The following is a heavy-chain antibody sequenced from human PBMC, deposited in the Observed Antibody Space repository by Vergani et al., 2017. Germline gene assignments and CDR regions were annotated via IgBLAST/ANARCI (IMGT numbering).Heavy chain of an antibody. Sequence: QLHLQESGPGLVKPSETLSLTCTVSGGSITRSSYYWGWIRQPPGKGLEWIGNIYHSGGAYYNPSLKGRVTISVDTSKNQFSLEVTSVTAADTAVYYCARDQTRYDYVWGSYRQNWFDPWGQGTLVTVSS. CDR3: ARDQTRYDYVWGSYRQNWFDP. D-gene: IGHD3-16*02. V-gene: IGHV4-39*02. CDR1: GGSITRSSYY. J-gene: IGHJ5*02. CDR2: IYHSGGA.